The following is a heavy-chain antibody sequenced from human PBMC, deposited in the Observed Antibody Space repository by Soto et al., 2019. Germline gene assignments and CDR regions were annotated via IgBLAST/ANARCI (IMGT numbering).Heavy chain of an antibody. Sequence: GESLKISCKGSGYSFTSYLISWVRQMPVKGLEWMGRIDPSDSYTNYSPSFQGHVTISADKSISTAYLQWSSLKASDTAMYYCARSRDYDSSGYYPYYFDYGGQGTLVKVSS. V-gene: IGHV5-10-1*01. J-gene: IGHJ4*02. D-gene: IGHD3-22*01. CDR3: ARSRDYDSSGYYPYYFDY. CDR1: GYSFTSYL. CDR2: IDPSDSYT.